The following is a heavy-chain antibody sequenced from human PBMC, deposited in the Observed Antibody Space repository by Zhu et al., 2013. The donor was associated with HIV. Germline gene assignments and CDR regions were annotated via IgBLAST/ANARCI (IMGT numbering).Heavy chain of an antibody. CDR1: GGTFSHYA. CDR3: VASSPSTSRPSDGHLPFDY. CDR2: IIFGFNVA. Sequence: QVQLVQSGTEVKKPGSSVKLSCRASGGTFSHYAIHWVRQAPRHGLEWMGGIIFGFNVANNAETFQGRVALTADVSKSTAFLTLSSLTLADTALYFXVASSPSTSRPSDGHLPFDYWGLGTLVTVAS. D-gene: IGHD6-6*01. J-gene: IGHJ4*02. V-gene: IGHV1-69*01.